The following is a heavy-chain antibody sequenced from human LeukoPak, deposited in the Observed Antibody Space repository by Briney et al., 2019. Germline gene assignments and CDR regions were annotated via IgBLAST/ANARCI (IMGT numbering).Heavy chain of an antibody. CDR3: ARAGGIVVVPAAPNEYYYYGMDV. V-gene: IGHV4-59*01. Sequence: SETLSLTCTVSGGSISSYYWSWIRQPPGQGLEWIGYIYYSGSTNYNPYLKSRVTISVDTSKNQFSLKLSSVTAADTAVYYCARAGGIVVVPAAPNEYYYYGMDVWGKGTTVTVSS. CDR2: IYYSGST. J-gene: IGHJ6*04. D-gene: IGHD2-2*01. CDR1: GGSISSYY.